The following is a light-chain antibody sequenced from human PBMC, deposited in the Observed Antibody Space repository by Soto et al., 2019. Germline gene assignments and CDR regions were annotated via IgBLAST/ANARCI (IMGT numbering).Light chain of an antibody. CDR1: PSVRGSY. V-gene: IGKV3-20*01. CDR3: QQYGASRT. CDR2: EAS. J-gene: IGKJ1*01. Sequence: IELTQSPGTLSLSPGERATLSCRASPSVRGSYIAWYQQRPGQAPRLLIYEASTRAPSIPDRFSGSETETDFTLTISRLEPEDFAVYYCQQYGASRTFGQGTKVEI.